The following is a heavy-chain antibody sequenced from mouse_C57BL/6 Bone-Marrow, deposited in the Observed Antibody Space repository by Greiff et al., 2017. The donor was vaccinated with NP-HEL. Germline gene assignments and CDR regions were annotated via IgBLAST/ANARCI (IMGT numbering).Heavy chain of an antibody. Sequence: EVKVEESGPGLVKPSQSLSLTCSVTGYSITSGYYWNWIRQFPGNKLEWMGYISYDGSNNYNPSLKNRIPITRDTSKNQFFLKLNSVTTEDTATYYCAQRGFYSNYVGFDYWGQGTTLTVSS. D-gene: IGHD2-5*01. CDR3: AQRGFYSNYVGFDY. CDR2: ISYDGSN. CDR1: GYSITSGYY. V-gene: IGHV3-6*01. J-gene: IGHJ2*01.